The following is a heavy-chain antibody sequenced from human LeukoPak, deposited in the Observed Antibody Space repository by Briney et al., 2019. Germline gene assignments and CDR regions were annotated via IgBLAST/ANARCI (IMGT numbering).Heavy chain of an antibody. V-gene: IGHV3-33*01. D-gene: IGHD1-1*01. Sequence: GGSLRLSCAASGFSFSSYGMHWVRQAPGKGLEWVAIIWYDGSNKYYVDSVKGRFTISRDNSKNTLYLQMNSLRAEDTAVYYCARDRGTNGINDRGYFDYWGQGTLVTVSS. CDR1: GFSFSSYG. J-gene: IGHJ4*02. CDR3: ARDRGTNGINDRGYFDY. CDR2: IWYDGSNK.